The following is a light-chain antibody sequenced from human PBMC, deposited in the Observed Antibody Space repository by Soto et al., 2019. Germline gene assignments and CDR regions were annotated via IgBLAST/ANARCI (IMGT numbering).Light chain of an antibody. J-gene: IGKJ2*01. CDR2: GAS. CDR3: HQYGSSRHT. CDR1: QSVSSTY. Sequence: EIVLTQSPGTLSLSPGERATLSCRASQSVSSTYLAWYHHKPGQAPRLLIYGASNRAAGIPGRFSGSGSGTDFTLTISRLEPEDFAVYYCHQYGSSRHTFGQGTKVEIK. V-gene: IGKV3-20*01.